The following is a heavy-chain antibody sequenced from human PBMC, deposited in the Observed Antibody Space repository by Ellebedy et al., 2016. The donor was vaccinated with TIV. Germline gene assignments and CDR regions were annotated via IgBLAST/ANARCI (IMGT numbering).Heavy chain of an antibody. J-gene: IGHJ4*02. V-gene: IGHV3-74*03. CDR3: ARGSGVADY. Sequence: PGGSLRLFCAASGFTFTSYWMHWVRHVPGKGLVWVSRINRDGTETTYADFVKGRFTISRDNAKNTHYLQMNSLRAEDTAVYYCARGSGVADYWGQGALVTVSS. D-gene: IGHD3-10*01. CDR1: GFTFTSYW. CDR2: INRDGTET.